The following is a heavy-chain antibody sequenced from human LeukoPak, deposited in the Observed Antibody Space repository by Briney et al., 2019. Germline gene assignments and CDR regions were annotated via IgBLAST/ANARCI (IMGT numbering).Heavy chain of an antibody. CDR3: ARGVRPVSPIDY. V-gene: IGHV4-61*02. D-gene: IGHD3-10*01. CDR2: IYTSGST. CDR1: GGSISSGRYY. Sequence: SETLSLTCTVSGGSISSGRYYWSWIRQPAGKGLEWIGRIYTSGSTNYNPSLKSRVTISVDTSKNQFSLKLSSVTAADTAVYYCARGVRPVSPIDYWGQGTLLTVSS. J-gene: IGHJ4*02.